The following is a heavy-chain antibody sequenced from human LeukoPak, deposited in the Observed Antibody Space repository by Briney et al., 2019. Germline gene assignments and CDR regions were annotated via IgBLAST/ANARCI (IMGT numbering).Heavy chain of an antibody. D-gene: IGHD6-6*01. J-gene: IGHJ4*02. CDR1: GFTFSSYA. CDR2: ISCSGFT. CDR3: ARGLYSSSP. V-gene: IGHV3-23*01. Sequence: GGSLRLSCAASGFTFSSYAMSWVRQAPGKGLEWVSAISCSGFTYYADSVKCRFTISRDNSKNTLYLQMNSLRAEDTAVYYCARGLYSSSPWGQGTLVTVSS.